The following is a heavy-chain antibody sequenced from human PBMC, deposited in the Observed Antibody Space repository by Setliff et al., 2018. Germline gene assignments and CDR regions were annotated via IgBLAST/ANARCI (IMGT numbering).Heavy chain of an antibody. D-gene: IGHD3-10*01. CDR2: IIPLLETV. V-gene: IGHV1-69*06. CDR1: GDTFNTYT. CDR3: ARIGASNWGIRGYNWLDL. J-gene: IGHJ5*02. Sequence: SVKVSCKASGDTFNTYTLSWVRQAPGQGLEWMGGIIPLLETVKYAQKFQGRLTITADKSTSTGCMELSSLTREDTAMYFCARIGASNWGIRGYNWLDLWGQGTLVTVSS.